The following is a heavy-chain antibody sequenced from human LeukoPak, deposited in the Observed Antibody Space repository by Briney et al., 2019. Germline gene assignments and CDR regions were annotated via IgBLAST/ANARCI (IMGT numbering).Heavy chain of an antibody. CDR2: ISYGGNSK. Sequence: GGSLRLSCAASGFTFSRYGMHWVRQAPGKGLEWVAVISYGGNSKYYADSVKGRFAISRDNSKNTLYLQMNSLRAEDTAVYYCARGPSGYHNTGGQGTLVTVSS. D-gene: IGHD5-12*01. V-gene: IGHV3-30*03. CDR1: GFTFSRYG. CDR3: ARGPSGYHNT. J-gene: IGHJ4*02.